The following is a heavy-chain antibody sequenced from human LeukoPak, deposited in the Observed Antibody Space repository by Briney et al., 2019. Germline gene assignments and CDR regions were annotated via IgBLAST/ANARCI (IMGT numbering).Heavy chain of an antibody. CDR3: ARVWYSWNDGLWAREDGMDV. CDR2: IYYSGST. V-gene: IGHV4-59*01. J-gene: IGHJ6*02. CDR1: GGSISSYY. Sequence: ASETLSLTCTVSGGSISSYYWSWIRQPPGKGLEWIGYIYYSGSTNYNPSLKSRVTISVDTSKNQFSLELSSVTAADTAVYYCARVWYSWNDGLWAREDGMDVWGQGTTVTVSS. D-gene: IGHD1-20*01.